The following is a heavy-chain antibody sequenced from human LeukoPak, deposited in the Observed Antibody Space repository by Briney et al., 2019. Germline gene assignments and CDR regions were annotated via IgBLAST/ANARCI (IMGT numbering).Heavy chain of an antibody. V-gene: IGHV3-21*01. D-gene: IGHD4-17*01. J-gene: IGHJ4*02. CDR1: GFTFNGYS. Sequence: GGSLRLSCTASGFTFNGYSMNWVRQAPGKGLEWVSSISSSSSYIYYADSVKGRFTISRNNPKNSLYLQMNSLRAEDTAVYYCARNRGDPSYFDYWGQGTLVTVSS. CDR3: ARNRGDPSYFDY. CDR2: ISSSSSYI.